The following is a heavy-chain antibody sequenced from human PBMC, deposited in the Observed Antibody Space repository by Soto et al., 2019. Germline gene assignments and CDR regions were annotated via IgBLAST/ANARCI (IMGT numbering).Heavy chain of an antibody. CDR2: ISGSGGST. Sequence: GGSLRLSCAASGFTFSSYAMSWVRQAPGKGLEWVSAISGSGGSTYYGDSVKGRFTISRDNSKNNLYLQMNSLRAEDTAVYDCAKGLEIVLMVYADYYYMDVWGKGTTVTVSS. J-gene: IGHJ6*03. V-gene: IGHV3-23*01. CDR1: GFTFSSYA. D-gene: IGHD2-8*01. CDR3: AKGLEIVLMVYADYYYMDV.